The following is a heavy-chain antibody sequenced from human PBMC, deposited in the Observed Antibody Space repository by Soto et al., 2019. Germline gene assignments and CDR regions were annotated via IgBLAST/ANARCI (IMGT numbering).Heavy chain of an antibody. CDR1: GFTFSSYW. V-gene: IGHV3-74*01. CDR3: ARQEGAAFYYDGMDV. Sequence: EVQLVESGGGLVQPGGSLRLSCAASGFTFSSYWMHWVRQAPGKGLVWVSRINSDGSITSYADSVKGRFPISRDNAKNTLYLHMNSLRAEDTAVYYCARQEGAAFYYDGMDVWGQGTTVTVSS. J-gene: IGHJ6*02. CDR2: INSDGSIT.